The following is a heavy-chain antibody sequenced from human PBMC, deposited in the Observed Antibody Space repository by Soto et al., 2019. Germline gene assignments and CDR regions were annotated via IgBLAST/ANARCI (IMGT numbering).Heavy chain of an antibody. J-gene: IGHJ4*02. V-gene: IGHV3-23*01. CDR1: GLTFSSYA. D-gene: IGHD3-10*01. Sequence: EVQLLESGGDLVQPGGSLRLSCAASGLTFSSYAMSWVRQAPGKGLEWVSVISGSGGDTDYADSVKGRFTISRDNSKNTMYLQMTSLRAEDTSLYYCAKRFRGVLLNPEVNWGQGTLVSVAS. CDR2: ISGSGGDT. CDR3: AKRFRGVLLNPEVN.